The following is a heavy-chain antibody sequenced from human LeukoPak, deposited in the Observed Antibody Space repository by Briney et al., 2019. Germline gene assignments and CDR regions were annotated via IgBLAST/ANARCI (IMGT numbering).Heavy chain of an antibody. CDR2: IIPIFGTA. CDR3: ARGYEGYYYYMDV. CDR1: GDTFSSSA. J-gene: IGHJ6*03. D-gene: IGHD1-14*01. V-gene: IGHV1-69*06. Sequence: ASVKVSCKASGDTFSSSAINWVRQAPGQGLEWMGGIIPIFGTANYAQKFQGRVTITADKSTSTAYMELSSLRSEDTAVFYCARGYEGYYYYMDVWGKGTTVTVSS.